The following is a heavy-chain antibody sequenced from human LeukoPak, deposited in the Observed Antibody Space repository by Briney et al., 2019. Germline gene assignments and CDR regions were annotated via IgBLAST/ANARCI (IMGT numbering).Heavy chain of an antibody. CDR2: INSSSSYI. D-gene: IGHD6-13*01. CDR3: ARDSSSWPY. Sequence: GGSLRLSCAASGFTFSSYSMNWVRQAPGEGLEWGSSINSSSSYIYYADSVKSRFTISRDNAKNSLYLQMNSLRAEDTAVYYCARDSSSWPYWGQGTLVTVSS. J-gene: IGHJ4*02. CDR1: GFTFSSYS. V-gene: IGHV3-21*01.